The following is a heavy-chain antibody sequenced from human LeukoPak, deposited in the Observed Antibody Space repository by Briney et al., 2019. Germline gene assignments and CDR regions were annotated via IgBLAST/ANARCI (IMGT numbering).Heavy chain of an antibody. V-gene: IGHV1-69*05. J-gene: IGHJ3*02. D-gene: IGHD1-20*01. CDR1: GGTFSSYA. CDR2: IIPIFGTA. Sequence: ASVKVSCKASGGTFSSYAISWVRQAPGQGLEWMGGIIPIFGTANYAQKFQGRVTITTDESMSTAYMELSSLRSEDTAVYYCARAWNAVTGIDAFDIWGQGTMVTVSS. CDR3: ARAWNAVTGIDAFDI.